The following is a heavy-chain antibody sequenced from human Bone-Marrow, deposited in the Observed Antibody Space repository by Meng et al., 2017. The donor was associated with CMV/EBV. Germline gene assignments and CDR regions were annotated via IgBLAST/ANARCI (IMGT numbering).Heavy chain of an antibody. Sequence: SETLSLTCTVSGGSTSSYYWSWIRQPLGKGLEWIGYIYYSGSTNYNPSLKSRVTMSVDTSKNQFSLNLSSVTAADTAVYYCASLDFWSGYYNEDYDMDVWGQGTTVTVSS. J-gene: IGHJ6*02. D-gene: IGHD3-3*01. CDR3: ASLDFWSGYYNEDYDMDV. V-gene: IGHV4-59*01. CDR1: GGSTSSYY. CDR2: IYYSGST.